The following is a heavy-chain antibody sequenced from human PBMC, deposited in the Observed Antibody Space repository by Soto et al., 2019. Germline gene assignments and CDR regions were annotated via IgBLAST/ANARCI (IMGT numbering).Heavy chain of an antibody. CDR3: AKGSTWLGVGMDV. D-gene: IGHD3-10*01. V-gene: IGHV3-23*01. CDR2: SSGIGGST. J-gene: IGHJ6*02. CDR1: GFTFSSYA. Sequence: GGSLILSFASSGFTFSSYAMSCVRQAPGTGLEWVSASSGIGGSTYYADSVEGRFTIFRDNSKNTLYLQMNSLRAEDTAVYYCAKGSTWLGVGMDVWGQGTTVTVSS.